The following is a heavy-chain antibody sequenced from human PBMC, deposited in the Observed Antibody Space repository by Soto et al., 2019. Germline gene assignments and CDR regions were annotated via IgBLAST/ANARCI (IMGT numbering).Heavy chain of an antibody. J-gene: IGHJ6*02. V-gene: IGHV3-23*01. CDR2: ISGSGGST. CDR3: AKDRDSSGYYFPLNYYGMDV. Sequence: GSLSLSCAASGFTFSSYGMSWVRQAPGKGLEWVSTISGSGGSTYYADSVKGRFSISRDNSKNTLYLHMNSLKAEDTAVYYCAKDRDSSGYYFPLNYYGMDVWGQGTTVTVSS. CDR1: GFTFSSYG. D-gene: IGHD3-22*01.